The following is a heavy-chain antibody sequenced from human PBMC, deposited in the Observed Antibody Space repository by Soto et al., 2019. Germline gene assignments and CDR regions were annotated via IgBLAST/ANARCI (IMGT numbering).Heavy chain of an antibody. CDR3: AKRVVDTAMVFNYYYYGMDV. D-gene: IGHD5-18*01. V-gene: IGHV3-23*01. CDR1: GFTFSSYA. Sequence: PGGSLRLSCAASGFTFSSYAMSWVRQAPGKELEWVSAISGSGGSTYYADSVKGRFTISRDNSKNTLYLQMNSLRAEDTAVYYCAKRVVDTAMVFNYYYYGMDVWGQGTTVTVSS. CDR2: ISGSGGST. J-gene: IGHJ6*02.